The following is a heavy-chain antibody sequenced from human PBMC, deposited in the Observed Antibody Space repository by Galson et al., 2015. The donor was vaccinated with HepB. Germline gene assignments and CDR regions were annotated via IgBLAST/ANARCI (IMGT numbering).Heavy chain of an antibody. CDR1: GFTFSSYA. D-gene: IGHD6-19*01. CDR3: ARDQVWEYSGGWRAFDI. J-gene: IGHJ3*02. CDR2: MSYDGSNK. Sequence: SLRLSCAASGFTFSSYALHWVRQAPGKGLEWVAIMSYDGSNKYYADSVKGRFTISRDISKNTLFLQMNSLRADDMAVYYCARDQVWEYSGGWRAFDIWGQGTMVTVSS. V-gene: IGHV3-30-3*01.